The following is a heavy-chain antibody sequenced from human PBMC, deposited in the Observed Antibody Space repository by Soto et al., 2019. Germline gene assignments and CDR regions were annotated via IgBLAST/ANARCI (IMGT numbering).Heavy chain of an antibody. J-gene: IGHJ5*02. CDR3: AREEEAYCGGDCRSFEP. Sequence: ASVKVSCKASGYTFTSYGISWVRQAPGQGLEWMGWISAYNGNTNYAQKLQGRVTMTTDTSTSTAYMELRSLRSDDTAVYYCAREEEAYCGGDCRSFEPWGQGTMVTVSS. D-gene: IGHD2-21*02. V-gene: IGHV1-18*04. CDR1: GYTFTSYG. CDR2: ISAYNGNT.